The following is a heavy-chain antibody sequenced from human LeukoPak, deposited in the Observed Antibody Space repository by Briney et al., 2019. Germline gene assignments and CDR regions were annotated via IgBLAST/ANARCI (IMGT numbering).Heavy chain of an antibody. D-gene: IGHD5-18*01. Sequence: GGSLRLSCAASGFTFSSYSMNWVRQAPGMGLEWASYISSSGSTIYYADSVKGRFTISRDNAKNSLYLQMNSLRAEDTAVYYCARGRGYSYGTDYWGQGTLITVSS. J-gene: IGHJ4*02. CDR1: GFTFSSYS. V-gene: IGHV3-48*01. CDR2: ISSSGSTI. CDR3: ARGRGYSYGTDY.